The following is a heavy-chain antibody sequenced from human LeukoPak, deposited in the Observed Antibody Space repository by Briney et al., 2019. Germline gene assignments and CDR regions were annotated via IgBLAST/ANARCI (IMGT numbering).Heavy chain of an antibody. CDR1: GFTFSSYS. V-gene: IGHV3-21*01. CDR3: ARDAVILWFGDLGEYYFDY. D-gene: IGHD3-10*01. Sequence: GGSLRLSCAASGFTFSSYSMNWVRQAPGKGLEWVSSISSSSYIYYADSVKGRFTISRDNAKNSLYLQMNSLRAEDTAVYYCARDAVILWFGDLGEYYFDYWGQGTLVTVSS. CDR2: ISSSSYI. J-gene: IGHJ4*02.